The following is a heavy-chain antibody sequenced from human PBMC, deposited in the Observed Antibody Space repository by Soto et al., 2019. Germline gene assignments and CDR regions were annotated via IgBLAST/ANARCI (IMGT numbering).Heavy chain of an antibody. J-gene: IGHJ4*02. Sequence: GGSLRLSCAASGFTFSSYAMSWVRQAPGKGLEWASAISGSGGSTYYADSVKGRFTISRDNSKNTLYLQMNSLRAEDTAVYYCATSGSYYFDYWGQGSLVTVSS. D-gene: IGHD1-26*01. V-gene: IGHV3-23*01. CDR2: ISGSGGST. CDR3: ATSGSYYFDY. CDR1: GFTFSSYA.